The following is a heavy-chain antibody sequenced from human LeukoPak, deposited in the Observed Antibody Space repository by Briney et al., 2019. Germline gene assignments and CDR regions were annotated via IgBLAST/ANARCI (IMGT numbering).Heavy chain of an antibody. D-gene: IGHD3-22*01. CDR3: ARDGDSSGDWVRFDI. CDR1: AFTFSSYW. CDR2: INSDGSST. J-gene: IGHJ3*02. V-gene: IGHV3-74*01. Sequence: PGGSLRLSCAASAFTFSSYWMHWVRQAPGQGLVWVSRINSDGSSTNYADSVKGRFTISRDNAKNTVFLQMNSLRAEDTAVYYCARDGDSSGDWVRFDIWGQGTMVTVSS.